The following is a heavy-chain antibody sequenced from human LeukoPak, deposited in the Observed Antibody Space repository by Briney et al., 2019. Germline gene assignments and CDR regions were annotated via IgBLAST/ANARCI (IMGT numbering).Heavy chain of an antibody. D-gene: IGHD3-16*02. CDR1: GFTFSSYG. J-gene: IGHJ6*04. CDR2: IWYDGSNK. V-gene: IGHV3-33*01. Sequence: SGGSLRLSCAASGFTFSSYGMHWVRQAPGKGLEWVAVIWYDGSNKYYADSVKGRFTISRDNSKNTLYLQMNSLRAEDTAVYYCARELEELSPYYYYYGMDVWGKGTTVTVSS. CDR3: ARELEELSPYYYYYGMDV.